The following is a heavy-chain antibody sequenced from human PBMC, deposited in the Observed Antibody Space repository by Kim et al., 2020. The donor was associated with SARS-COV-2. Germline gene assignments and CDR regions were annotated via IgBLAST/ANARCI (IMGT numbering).Heavy chain of an antibody. Sequence: STIYADSVKGRFTISRDNDKNTLYLQMNSMRAEDTAVYYCARGNYHGMDVWGQGTTVTVSS. CDR2: ST. V-gene: IGHV3-74*01. J-gene: IGHJ6*02. CDR3: ARGNYHGMDV.